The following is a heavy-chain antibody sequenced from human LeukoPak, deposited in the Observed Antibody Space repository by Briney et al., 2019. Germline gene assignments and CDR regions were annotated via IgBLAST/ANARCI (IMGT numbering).Heavy chain of an antibody. CDR2: INAGSGNT. V-gene: IGHV1-3*01. D-gene: IGHD3-10*01. Sequence: APVKVSCKASGYTFTSYAMHWVRQAPGQRLEWMGWINAGSGNTKYSQKFQGRVTITRDTSASTAYMELSSLRSEDTAVYYCASALVRGVIIGILGYWGQGTLVTVSS. CDR1: GYTFTSYA. J-gene: IGHJ4*02. CDR3: ASALVRGVIIGILGY.